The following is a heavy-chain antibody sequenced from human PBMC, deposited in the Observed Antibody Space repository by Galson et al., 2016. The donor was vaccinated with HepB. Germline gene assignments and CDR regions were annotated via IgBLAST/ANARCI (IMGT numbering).Heavy chain of an antibody. V-gene: IGHV3-74*01. CDR3: ARDKYLSCYDLPFDI. Sequence: SLRLSCAASGFSFSSYWMHWVRQAPGKGLVWVSRINSDGSSTSYADSVKGRFTISRDNAKNTLYLQMNSLRAEDTAGNYCARDKYLSCYDLPFDIWGQGTMVTVSS. CDR1: GFSFSSYW. D-gene: IGHD5-12*01. J-gene: IGHJ3*02. CDR2: INSDGSST.